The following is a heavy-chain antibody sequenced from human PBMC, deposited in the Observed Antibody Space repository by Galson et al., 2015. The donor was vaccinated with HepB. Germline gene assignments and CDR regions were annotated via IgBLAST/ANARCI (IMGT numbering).Heavy chain of an antibody. CDR1: GGTFSKYA. CDR3: VTEPMVQGPYDY. Sequence: SVKVSCKASGGTFSKYAINWVRQAPGQGLEWMGGIIPVLEIESSAQKFQGRVSVTADKSTSTAYMELSSLRSEDTAVYYCVTEPMVQGPYDYWGQGTLVTVSS. D-gene: IGHD3-10*01. J-gene: IGHJ4*02. CDR2: IIPVLEIE. V-gene: IGHV1-69*10.